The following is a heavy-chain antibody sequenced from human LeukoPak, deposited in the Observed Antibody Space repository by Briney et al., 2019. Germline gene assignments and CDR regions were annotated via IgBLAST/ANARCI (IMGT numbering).Heavy chain of an antibody. J-gene: IGHJ4*02. Sequence: GGSLRLSCAASAFPFNTYEMKWVRQAPGKGLEWVSYISSSGSTIYYADSVKGRFTISRDNAKNSLYLQMNSLRAEDTAMYYCARVGAYAAVNCWGQGTLVTVSS. CDR1: AFPFNTYE. CDR2: ISSSGSTI. CDR3: ARVGAYAAVNC. D-gene: IGHD3-16*01. V-gene: IGHV3-48*03.